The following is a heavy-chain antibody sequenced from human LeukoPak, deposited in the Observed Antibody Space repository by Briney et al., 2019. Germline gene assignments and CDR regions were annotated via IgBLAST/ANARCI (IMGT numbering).Heavy chain of an antibody. J-gene: IGHJ5*02. CDR1: GFTVSSNY. Sequence: PGGSLRLSCAASGFTVSSNYMSWVRQAPGKGLEWVSVIYCGGSTYYADSVKGRFTISRDNSKNTLYLQMNSLRAEDTAVYYCARMYYYGSGMGFDPWGQGTLVTVSS. D-gene: IGHD3-10*01. CDR2: IYCGGST. CDR3: ARMYYYGSGMGFDP. V-gene: IGHV3-66*01.